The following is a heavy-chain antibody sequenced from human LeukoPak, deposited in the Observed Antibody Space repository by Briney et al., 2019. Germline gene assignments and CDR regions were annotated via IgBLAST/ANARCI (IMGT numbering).Heavy chain of an antibody. CDR3: ARRPTTYYYSSGSYYVDY. V-gene: IGHV5-51*01. J-gene: IGHJ4*02. Sequence: GESLKISCKGSGYSFTSYWIGWVRQMPGKGLEWMGIIYPGDSDTRYSPSFQGQVTVSADKSISTAYLQWSSLKASDTAMYYCARRPTTYYYSSGSYYVDYWGQGTLVTVSS. CDR1: GYSFTSYW. D-gene: IGHD3-10*01. CDR2: IYPGDSDT.